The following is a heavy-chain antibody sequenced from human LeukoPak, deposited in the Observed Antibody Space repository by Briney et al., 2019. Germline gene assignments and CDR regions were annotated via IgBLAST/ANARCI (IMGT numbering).Heavy chain of an antibody. J-gene: IGHJ4*02. D-gene: IGHD3-9*01. CDR2: IDIDGSS. Sequence: SETLSLTCTVSGASISSFYWSWIRQPAGKGLEWIGRIDIDGSSDYNPSLKSRVTMSVDTSKNQFSLNLYSVTAADTAVYYCARSRGYDILTGYWNYYFDYWGQGTLVTVSS. V-gene: IGHV4-4*07. CDR3: ARSRGYDILTGYWNYYFDY. CDR1: GASISSFY.